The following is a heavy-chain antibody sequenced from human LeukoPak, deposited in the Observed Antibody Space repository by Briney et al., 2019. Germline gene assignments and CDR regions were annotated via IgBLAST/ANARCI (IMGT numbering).Heavy chain of an antibody. D-gene: IGHD3-3*01. CDR3: AKDGGYDFWSGYPHAFDI. Sequence: GESLRLSCAASGFSFNIYGMNWVRQAPGKGLEWVSVMSGSGGRTYYADSVKGRFTLSRDNSKNTLYLQMNSLRAEDTAVYYCAKDGGYDFWSGYPHAFDIWGQGTMVTVSS. CDR2: MSGSGGRT. CDR1: GFSFNIYG. J-gene: IGHJ3*02. V-gene: IGHV3-23*01.